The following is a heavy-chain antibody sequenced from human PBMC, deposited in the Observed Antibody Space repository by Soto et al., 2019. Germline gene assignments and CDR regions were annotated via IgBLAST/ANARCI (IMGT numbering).Heavy chain of an antibody. CDR3: ARDSRKSTRIAAAGTGNFDP. Sequence: PSETLSLTCAVSGGSISSSNWWSWVRQPPGKGLEWIGEIYHSGSTNYNPSLKSRVTISVDKSKNQFSLKLSSVTAADTAVYYCARDSRKSTRIAAAGTGNFDPWGQGTLVTVSS. CDR1: GGSISSSNW. J-gene: IGHJ5*02. V-gene: IGHV4-4*02. CDR2: IYHSGST. D-gene: IGHD6-13*01.